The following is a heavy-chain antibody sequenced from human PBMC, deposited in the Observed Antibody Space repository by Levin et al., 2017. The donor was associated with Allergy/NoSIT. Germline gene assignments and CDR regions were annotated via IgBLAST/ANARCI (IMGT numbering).Heavy chain of an antibody. Sequence: PGGSLRLSCAASGFTFNNYWMQWVRQAPGKGLVWVSRINPDGSGTSYADSVKGRFTISRDNAKNTVYLQMSGLRAEDTAVYYCASRDDWGQGTLVTVSS. D-gene: IGHD5-24*01. CDR3: ASRDD. J-gene: IGHJ4*02. CDR1: GFTFNNYW. CDR2: INPDGSGT. V-gene: IGHV3-74*01.